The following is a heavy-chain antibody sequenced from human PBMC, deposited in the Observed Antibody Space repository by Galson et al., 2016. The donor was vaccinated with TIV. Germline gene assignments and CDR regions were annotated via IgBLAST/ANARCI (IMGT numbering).Heavy chain of an antibody. CDR2: IYYSGST. J-gene: IGHJ4*02. Sequence: TCTVSGGSISNYYWSWIRQPPGKGLEWIGYIYYSGSTSYNPSLKSRVTISLDTPKSQFSLKLNSVTAADTAVYYCARLDTALDYWGQGTLVTVSS. V-gene: IGHV4-59*08. D-gene: IGHD5-18*01. CDR3: ARLDTALDY. CDR1: GGSISNYY.